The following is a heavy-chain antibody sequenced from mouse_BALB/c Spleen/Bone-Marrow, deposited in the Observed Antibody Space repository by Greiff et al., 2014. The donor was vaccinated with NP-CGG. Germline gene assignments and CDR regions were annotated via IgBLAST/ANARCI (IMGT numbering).Heavy chain of an antibody. CDR3: TRQGFAC. CDR1: GFTIRSTC. Sequence: VQLQQSGAELMKPGASVKLSCKASGFTIRSTCMHWVKQRPGHGLEWIGNILPGSGNTHYDQKFQGKATFTADTSSNTAYMQLSSLTSEDSAVYYCTRQGFACWGQGTLVTVSA. CDR2: ILPGSGNT. V-gene: IGHV1-9*01. J-gene: IGHJ3*01.